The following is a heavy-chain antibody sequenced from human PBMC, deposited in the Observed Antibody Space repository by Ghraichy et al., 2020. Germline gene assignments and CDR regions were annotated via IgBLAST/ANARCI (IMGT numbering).Heavy chain of an antibody. CDR1: GFTVSSNY. D-gene: IGHD4-11*01. J-gene: IGHJ3*02. CDR2: IYSGGST. CDR3: ARERTTHDAFDI. Sequence: GSLNISCAASGFTVSSNYMSWVRQAPGRGLEWVSVIYSGGSTYYADSVKGRFTISRDNSQNTLYLQMNSLRAEDTAVYYCARERTTHDAFDIWGQGTMVTVSS. V-gene: IGHV3-53*01.